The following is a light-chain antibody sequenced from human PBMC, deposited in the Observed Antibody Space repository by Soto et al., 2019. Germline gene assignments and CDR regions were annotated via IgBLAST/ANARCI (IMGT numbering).Light chain of an antibody. CDR2: GAS. CDR3: HHYGTSPPT. V-gene: IGKV3-20*01. Sequence: EVVLTQSPGTLSLSPGERATLSFRASQSVTSSDLAWYQQKPGQAPRLLISGASSRATGIPDRFSGSGSGTDFTLTISRLEPEDFAVFYCHHYGTSPPTFGQGTKVDVK. CDR1: QSVTSSD. J-gene: IGKJ1*01.